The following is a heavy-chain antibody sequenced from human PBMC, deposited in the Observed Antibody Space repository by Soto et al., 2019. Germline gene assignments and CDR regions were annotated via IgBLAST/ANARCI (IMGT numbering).Heavy chain of an antibody. V-gene: IGHV3-48*03. CDR2: ISSSGSTI. CDR1: GFTFSSYE. D-gene: IGHD4-17*01. CDR3: ASGPRFDYGDYHGY. Sequence: PGGSLRLSCAASGFTFSSYEMNWVRQAPGKGLEWVSYISSSGSTIYYADSVKGRFTISRDNAKNSLYLQMNSLRAEDTAVYYCASGPRFDYGDYHGYWGQGTLVTVSS. J-gene: IGHJ4*02.